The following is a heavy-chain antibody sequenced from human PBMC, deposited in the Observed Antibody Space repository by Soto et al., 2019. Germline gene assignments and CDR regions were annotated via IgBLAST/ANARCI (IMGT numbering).Heavy chain of an antibody. D-gene: IGHD3-10*01. CDR2: LYSGGTT. V-gene: IGHV3-53*01. CDR1: GFNFIRKY. CDR3: ARGLYDSGSFYFDF. Sequence: HPGGSLRLSCAASGFNFIRKYMIWVRQAPGKGLEWVSILYSGGTTYYADSVKGRFTISRDTSENTLYLQMNSLRAEDTAVYYCARGLYDSGSFYFDFWGQGTLVTVSS. J-gene: IGHJ4*02.